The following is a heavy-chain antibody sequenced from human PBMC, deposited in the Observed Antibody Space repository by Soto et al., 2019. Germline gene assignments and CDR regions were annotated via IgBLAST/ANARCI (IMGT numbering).Heavy chain of an antibody. CDR1: GFTFSSYW. CDR3: AREYSSSWSGDYFDY. CDR2: IKQDGSEK. Sequence: VQLVESGGGLVQPGGSLRLSCAASGFTFSSYWMSWVRQAPGKGLEWVANIKQDGSEKYYVDSVKGRFTISRDNAKNSLYLQMNSLRAEDTAVYYCAREYSSSWSGDYFDYWGQGTLVTVSS. J-gene: IGHJ4*02. D-gene: IGHD6-13*01. V-gene: IGHV3-7*01.